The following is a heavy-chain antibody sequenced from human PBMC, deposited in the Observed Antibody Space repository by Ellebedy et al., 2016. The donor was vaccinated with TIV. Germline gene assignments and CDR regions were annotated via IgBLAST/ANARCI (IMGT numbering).Heavy chain of an antibody. CDR2: IKSKTDGGTT. V-gene: IGHV3-15*01. Sequence: PGGSLRLSCAASGFTVSSNYMSWVRQAPGKGLEWVGRIKSKTDGGTTDYAAPVKGRFTISRDDSKNTLYLQMNSLKTEDTAVYYCTTVGEMATMFWGDAFDIWGQGTMVTVSS. J-gene: IGHJ3*02. CDR3: TTVGEMATMFWGDAFDI. D-gene: IGHD5-24*01. CDR1: GFTVSSNY.